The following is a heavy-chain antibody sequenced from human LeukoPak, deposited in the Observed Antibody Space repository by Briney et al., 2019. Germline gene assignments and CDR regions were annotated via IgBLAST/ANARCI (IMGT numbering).Heavy chain of an antibody. CDR1: GFTFTRSA. J-gene: IGHJ3*02. CDR2: IVVGSGNT. Sequence: GASVKVSCKASGFTFTRSAMQWVRQARGQRLEWIGWIVVGSGNTNYAQKFQERVTITRDMSTSTAYMELSSLRSEDTAVYLCAAADYYDSSGYYPYAFHIWGQGTMVTVSS. CDR3: AAADYYDSSGYYPYAFHI. V-gene: IGHV1-58*02. D-gene: IGHD3-22*01.